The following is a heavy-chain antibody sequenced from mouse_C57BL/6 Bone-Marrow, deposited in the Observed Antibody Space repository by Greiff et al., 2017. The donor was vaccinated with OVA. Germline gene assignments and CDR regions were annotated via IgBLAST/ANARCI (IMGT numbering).Heavy chain of an antibody. V-gene: IGHV1-42*01. J-gene: IGHJ3*01. Sequence: EVQLQQYGPELVKPGASVKISCKASGYSFTGYYMNWVKQSPEKSLEWIGEINPSTGGTTYNQKFKAKATLTVDKSSSTAYMQLKSLTSEDSAVYYCANYYGSSLFAYWGQGTLVTVSA. D-gene: IGHD1-1*01. CDR2: INPSTGGT. CDR3: ANYYGSSLFAY. CDR1: GYSFTGYY.